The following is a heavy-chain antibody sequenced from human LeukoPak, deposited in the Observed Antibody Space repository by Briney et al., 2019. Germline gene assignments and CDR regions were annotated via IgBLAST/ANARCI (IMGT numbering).Heavy chain of an antibody. CDR3: ATSGYSSSWYFG. D-gene: IGHD6-13*01. CDR2: ISRSSTTI. CDR1: GGSISSSS. J-gene: IGHJ4*02. V-gene: IGHV3-48*01. Sequence: ETLSLTCTVSGGSISSSSYYWGWIRQPPGKGLEWVSYISRSSTTIYYADSVKGRFTISRDNAKNSLYLQMNSLRAEDTAVYYCATSGYSSSWYFGWGQGTLVTVSS.